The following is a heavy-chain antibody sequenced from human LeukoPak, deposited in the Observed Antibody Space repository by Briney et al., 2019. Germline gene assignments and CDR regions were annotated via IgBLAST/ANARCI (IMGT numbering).Heavy chain of an antibody. D-gene: IGHD3-22*01. V-gene: IGHV1-2*02. CDR2: INPNSGGT. J-gene: IGHJ4*02. Sequence: ASVKVSCKASGYTFTVYYIHWVRQAPGQGLEWMGWINPNSGGTNYAQKFQGRVTMTRDTSISTAYMELSRLRSDDTAVYYCARGVVDSSGYWEDFDYWGQGTLVTVSS. CDR1: GYTFTVYY. CDR3: ARGVVDSSGYWEDFDY.